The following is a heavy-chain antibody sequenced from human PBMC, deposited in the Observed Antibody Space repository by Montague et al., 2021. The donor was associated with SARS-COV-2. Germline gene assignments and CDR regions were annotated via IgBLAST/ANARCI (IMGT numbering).Heavy chain of an antibody. D-gene: IGHD5-18*01. J-gene: IGHJ4*02. V-gene: IGHV3-20*04. Sequence: YLRLSCAASGFTFDDYGMSWVRQAPGKGLEWVSGINRNGDTTDYGDSVKGRFIISRDNVKNSLYLQMNSLRAEDTALYYCSRGYNYGPFNLWGRGTLVTVTS. CDR1: GFTFDDYG. CDR3: SRGYNYGPFNL. CDR2: INRNGDTT.